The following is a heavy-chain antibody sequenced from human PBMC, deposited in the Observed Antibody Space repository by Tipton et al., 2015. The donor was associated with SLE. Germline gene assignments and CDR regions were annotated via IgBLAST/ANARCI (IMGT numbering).Heavy chain of an antibody. D-gene: IGHD6-13*01. V-gene: IGHV5-51*01. J-gene: IGHJ4*02. CDR3: ARGGAAGTLFDY. Sequence: QVTISADKSINTAYLQWSSLKASDTAMYYCARGGAAGTLFDYWGQGTLVTVSS.